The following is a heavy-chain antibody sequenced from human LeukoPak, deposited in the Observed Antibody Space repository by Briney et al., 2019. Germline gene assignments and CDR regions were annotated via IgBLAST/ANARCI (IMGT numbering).Heavy chain of an antibody. V-gene: IGHV3-23*01. J-gene: IGHJ4*02. D-gene: IGHD4-17*01. CDR1: GFTFRSYA. Sequence: GGSLRLSCAACGFTFRSYAMTWVRQAPGKGLEWVSGISGSGGSTYYADSVKGRFTISRDNSKNTLFLQMNSLRAEDTAVYYCAKDPYGDYVRYFDYWGQGTLVTVSS. CDR3: AKDPYGDYVRYFDY. CDR2: ISGSGGST.